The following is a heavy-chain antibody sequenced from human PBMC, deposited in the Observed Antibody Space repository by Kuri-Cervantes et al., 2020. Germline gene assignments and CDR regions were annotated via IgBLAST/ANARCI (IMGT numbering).Heavy chain of an antibody. CDR1: GFTFSSYW. CDR2: INSDGSST. J-gene: IGHJ6*02. Sequence: GESLKISCAASGFTFSSYWTHWVRQAPGKGLVWVSRINSDGSSTSYADSVKGRFTISRDNAKNSLYLQMNSLRAEDTAVYYCARGFRSRRSWPLGYYYGMDVWGQGTTVTVSS. D-gene: IGHD1-14*01. V-gene: IGHV3-74*01. CDR3: ARGFRSRRSWPLGYYYGMDV.